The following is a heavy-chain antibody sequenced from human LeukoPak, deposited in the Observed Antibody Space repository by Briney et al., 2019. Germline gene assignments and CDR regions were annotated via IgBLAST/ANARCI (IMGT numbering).Heavy chain of an antibody. D-gene: IGHD6-13*01. CDR2: ISSSSSYI. V-gene: IGHV3-21*01. J-gene: IGHJ4*02. CDR3: ARIQPAAATSLDY. Sequence: GGSLRLSCAASGFTFSSYSMSWVRQAPGKGLEWVSSISSSSSYIYYADSVKGRFTISRDNAKNSLYLQMNSLRAEDTAVYYCARIQPAAATSLDYWGQGTLVTVSS. CDR1: GFTFSSYS.